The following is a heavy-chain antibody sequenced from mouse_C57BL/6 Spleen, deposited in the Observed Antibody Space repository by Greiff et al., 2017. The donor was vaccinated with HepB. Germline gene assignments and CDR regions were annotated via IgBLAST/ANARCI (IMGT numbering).Heavy chain of an antibody. V-gene: IGHV5-6*01. CDR3: ARQNSNSPYAMDY. CDR2: ISSGGSYT. D-gene: IGHD2-5*01. Sequence: EVQRVESGGDLVKPGGSLKLSCAASGFTFSSYGMSWVRQTPDKRLEWVATISSGGSYTYYPDSVKGRFTISRDNAKNTLYLQMSSLKSEDTAMYYCARQNSNSPYAMDYWGQGTSVTVSS. CDR1: GFTFSSYG. J-gene: IGHJ4*01.